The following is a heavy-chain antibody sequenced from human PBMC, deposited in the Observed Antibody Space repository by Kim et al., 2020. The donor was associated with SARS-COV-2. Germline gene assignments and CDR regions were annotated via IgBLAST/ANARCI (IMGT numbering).Heavy chain of an antibody. J-gene: IGHJ6*02. CDR2: ISWNSGSI. CDR3: AKEPIAAAGRGYYGMDV. CDR1: GFTFDDYA. Sequence: GGSLRLSCAASGFTFDDYAMHWVRQAPGKGLEWVSGISWNSGSIGYADSVKGRFTISRDNAKNSLYLQMNSLRAEDTALYYCAKEPIAAAGRGYYGMDVWGQGTTVTVSS. D-gene: IGHD6-13*01. V-gene: IGHV3-9*01.